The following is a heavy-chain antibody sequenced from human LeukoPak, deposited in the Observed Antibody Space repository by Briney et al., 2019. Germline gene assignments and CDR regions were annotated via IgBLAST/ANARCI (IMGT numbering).Heavy chain of an antibody. CDR1: GGSFSGYY. J-gene: IGHJ4*02. CDR3: ARGASVLPWYSSSWYYFDY. V-gene: IGHV4-34*01. D-gene: IGHD6-13*01. Sequence: SETLSLTCAVYGGSFSGYYWSWIRQPPGKGLEWIGEINHSGSTNYNPSLKSRVTISVDMSKNQFSLKLSSVTAADTAVYYCARGASVLPWYSSSWYYFDYWGQGTLVTVSS. CDR2: INHSGST.